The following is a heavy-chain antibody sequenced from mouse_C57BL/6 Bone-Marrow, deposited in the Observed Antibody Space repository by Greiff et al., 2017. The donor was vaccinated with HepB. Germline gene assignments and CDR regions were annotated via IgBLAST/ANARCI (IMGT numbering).Heavy chain of an antibody. Sequence: VQLQQPGAELAGPGASVKMSCKASGYTFTSYTLHWVKQRPRQGLEWIGYINPSSGYTKYNQKFKDKATLTADKSSSTAYMQLSSLTSEDSAVYYCARGVTTAWFAYWGQGTLVTVSA. CDR2: INPSSGYT. CDR1: GYTFTSYT. V-gene: IGHV1-4*01. D-gene: IGHD2-2*01. J-gene: IGHJ3*01. CDR3: ARGVTTAWFAY.